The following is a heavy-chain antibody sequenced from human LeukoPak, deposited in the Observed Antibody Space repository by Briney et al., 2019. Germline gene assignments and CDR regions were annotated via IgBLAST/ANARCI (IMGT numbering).Heavy chain of an antibody. V-gene: IGHV3-11*01. CDR1: GFTFSDYY. Sequence: KAGGSLRLSCAASGFTFSDYYMSWVRQAPREGLEWGSYISRSGSTIYYADPVKGRFTISRDNAKNSLYLQMNSLRAEDTAVYYCARDAGYYDFWSGYYRGRAFDIWGQGTMVTVSS. J-gene: IGHJ3*02. CDR3: ARDAGYYDFWSGYYRGRAFDI. CDR2: ISRSGSTI. D-gene: IGHD3-3*01.